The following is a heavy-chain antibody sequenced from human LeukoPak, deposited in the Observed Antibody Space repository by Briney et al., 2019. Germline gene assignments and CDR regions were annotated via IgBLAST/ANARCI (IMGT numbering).Heavy chain of an antibody. D-gene: IGHD6-13*01. CDR2: IYYSGST. Sequence: ASETLSFTCTVSGGSISSYYWSWIRQPPGKGLEWIGYIYYSGSTNYNPSLKSRVTISVDTSKNQFSLRLSSLTAADTAVYYCVRMRALVPYYYMDVWGKGTTVTISS. CDR1: GGSISSYY. CDR3: VRMRALVPYYYMDV. J-gene: IGHJ6*03. V-gene: IGHV4-59*08.